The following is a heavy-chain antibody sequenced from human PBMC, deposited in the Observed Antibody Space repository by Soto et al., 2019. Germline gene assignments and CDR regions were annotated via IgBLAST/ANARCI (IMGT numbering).Heavy chain of an antibody. J-gene: IGHJ6*02. CDR3: AKELGSIAVAGTDYYSVMDV. V-gene: IGHV3-30*18. D-gene: IGHD6-19*01. Sequence: QVQLVESGGGVVQPGRSLRLSCAASGFTFSNYAINWVRQAPGKGLMWVAVISYDGSNKYYVDSVKGRFTISRDNSKNTLYLQMNSLRAEDTAVYFCAKELGSIAVAGTDYYSVMDVWGQGATVTVSS. CDR2: ISYDGSNK. CDR1: GFTFSNYA.